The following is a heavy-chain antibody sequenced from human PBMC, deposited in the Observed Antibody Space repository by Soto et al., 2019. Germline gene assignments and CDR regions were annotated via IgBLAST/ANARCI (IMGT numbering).Heavy chain of an antibody. V-gene: IGHV5-51*01. CDR2: IYPGDSDT. D-gene: IGHD6-13*01. J-gene: IGHJ3*02. CDR3: ARHSRDNIAADAFDI. CDR1: GYSFTSYW. Sequence: GESLKISCKGSGYSFTSYWIGWVRQLPGKGLEWMGIIYPGDSDTRYSTSFQGQVTISADKSISTACLQWSSLKASDTAMYYCARHSRDNIAADAFDIWGQGTMVTVSS.